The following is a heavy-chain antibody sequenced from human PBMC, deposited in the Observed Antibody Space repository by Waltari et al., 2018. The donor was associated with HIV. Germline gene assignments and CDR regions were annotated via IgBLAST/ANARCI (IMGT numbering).Heavy chain of an antibody. D-gene: IGHD3-3*01. Sequence: QVQLQQWGAGLLKPSETLSLTCAVYGGSFTGHYWTWIRQPPGKGPEWIGEVSHDGTTHYNPSLSSRVTMSVDTSKKQFSLKLTSVTAADTAVYYCASAFYDFWSGYYNAGYYFTNWGWGTLVTVSS. CDR2: VSHDGTT. CDR1: GGSFTGHY. V-gene: IGHV4-34*01. J-gene: IGHJ4*02. CDR3: ASAFYDFWSGYYNAGYYFTN.